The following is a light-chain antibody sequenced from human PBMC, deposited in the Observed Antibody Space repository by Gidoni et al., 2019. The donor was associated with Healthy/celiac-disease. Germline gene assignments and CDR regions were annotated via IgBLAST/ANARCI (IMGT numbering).Light chain of an antibody. J-gene: IGLJ2*01. CDR1: SSDVGGYHY. CDR2: DVS. V-gene: IGLV2-14*01. Sequence: QSALTQPASVSGSPGQSITLSCTGTSSDVGGYHYVSWYQQHPGKAPQLMIYDVSNRPSGVSNRFSGSKSGNTASLTISGLQAEDEADYYCSSYTSSSTLVFGGGTKLTVL. CDR3: SSYTSSSTLV.